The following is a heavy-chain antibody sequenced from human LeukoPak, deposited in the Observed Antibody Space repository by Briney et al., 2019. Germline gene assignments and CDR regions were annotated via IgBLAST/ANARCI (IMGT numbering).Heavy chain of an antibody. CDR2: ISSSSRTI. V-gene: IGHV3-48*01. Sequence: GGSLRLSCAASGFTFSSYSMNWVRQARGKGLEWGSYISSSSRTIYSADSVKGRFTISRDNAKNSLYLQMNSLRAEDTAVYYCARDQMVRGTTRSGEFDYWGQGTLVTVSS. CDR3: ARDQMVRGTTRSGEFDY. J-gene: IGHJ4*02. D-gene: IGHD3-10*01. CDR1: GFTFSSYS.